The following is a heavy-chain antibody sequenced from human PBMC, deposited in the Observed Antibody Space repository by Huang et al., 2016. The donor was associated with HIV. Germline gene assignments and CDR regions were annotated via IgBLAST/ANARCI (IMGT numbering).Heavy chain of an antibody. CDR3: ATKTAGMDI. CDR2: IKQDETEK. Sequence: VESGGRSVQPGGSIRLSCVGSTFTFGAYWMSGLRSPTGKGIEWVANIKQDETEKYYVDSVKGRFNISIDNAKKVLFLETDARRVEETAIYFCATKTAGMDIWGQRTTVIVSS. J-gene: IGHJ6*02. V-gene: IGHV3-7*01. CDR1: TFTFGAYW.